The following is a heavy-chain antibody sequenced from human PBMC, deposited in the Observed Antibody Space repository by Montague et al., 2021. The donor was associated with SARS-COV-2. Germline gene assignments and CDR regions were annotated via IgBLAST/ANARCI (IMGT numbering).Heavy chain of an antibody. CDR3: ARQPGYCSGVSCYGYYTMDV. Sequence: SETLSLTCSVSGDSITSSGNTWGWIRQPPGKGLEWIGSLVYSGTAHYNPSLNSRGTISVDTSKNQLSLTLSYLTAADTAVYFCARQPGYCSGVSCYGYYTMDVWGQGTTVTVSS. V-gene: IGHV4-39*01. D-gene: IGHD2-15*01. CDR2: LVYSGTA. CDR1: GDSITSSGNT. J-gene: IGHJ6*02.